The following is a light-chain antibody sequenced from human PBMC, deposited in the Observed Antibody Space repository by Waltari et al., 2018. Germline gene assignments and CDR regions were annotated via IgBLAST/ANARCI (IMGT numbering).Light chain of an antibody. CDR3: SSYGGSSKI. V-gene: IGLV2-8*01. Sequence: QSALTQPPSASGSPGQSVTISCTGTSSDICTYDFVSWYQPHPGKAPKLIIYEVIKRPAGVPDRFSGSKSGNTASLTVSGLQADDEAHYYCSSYGGSSKIFGAGTKLTVL. CDR1: SSDICTYDF. CDR2: EVI. J-gene: IGLJ2*01.